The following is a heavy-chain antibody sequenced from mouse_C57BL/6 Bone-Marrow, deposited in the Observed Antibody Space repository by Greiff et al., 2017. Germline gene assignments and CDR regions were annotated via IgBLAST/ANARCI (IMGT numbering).Heavy chain of an antibody. CDR2: INPNTGGT. CDR3: DGQGGAMDY. D-gene: IGHD1-1*01. V-gene: IGHV1-26*01. Sequence: EVQLQQSGPELVKPGASVKISCKASGYTFTDYYMHWVKQSPGKGLEWIGDINPNTGGTSYNQKFKGKATLTVDKSSSTAYMQLRSLTSEDSAVYYCDGQGGAMDYWGQGTSVTVSS. J-gene: IGHJ4*01. CDR1: GYTFTDYY.